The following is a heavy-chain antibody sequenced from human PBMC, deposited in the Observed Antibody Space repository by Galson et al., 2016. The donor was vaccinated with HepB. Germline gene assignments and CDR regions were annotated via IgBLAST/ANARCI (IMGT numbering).Heavy chain of an antibody. CDR3: ASSIAVAGIIDY. D-gene: IGHD6-19*01. V-gene: IGHV3-33*01. CDR1: YA. Sequence: YAVHWVRQTPGKGLEWVAVIWSGAIKKYYADSVEGRFTISRDDSENTVYLQINTLRVEDTAMYYCASSIAVAGIIDYWGQGTLVTVSS. CDR2: IWSGAIKK. J-gene: IGHJ4*02.